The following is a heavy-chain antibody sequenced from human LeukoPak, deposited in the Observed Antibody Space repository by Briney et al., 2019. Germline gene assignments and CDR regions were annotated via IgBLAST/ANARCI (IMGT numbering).Heavy chain of an antibody. CDR3: ARSIRGIVCTD. CDR2: ISYDGSNK. V-gene: IGHV3-30-3*01. CDR1: GFTFSSYA. D-gene: IGHD2-8*02. Sequence: GGSLRLSCAASGFTFSSYAMHWVRQAPGKGLEWVAVISYDGSNKYYGDSVKGRFTISRDNSKNTLYLQMNSLRAEDTAVYHCARSIRGIVCTDWGQGTLVTVSS. J-gene: IGHJ4*02.